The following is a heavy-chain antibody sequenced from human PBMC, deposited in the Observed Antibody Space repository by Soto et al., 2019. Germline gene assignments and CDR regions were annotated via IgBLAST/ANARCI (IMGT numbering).Heavy chain of an antibody. CDR1: GGSISSYY. V-gene: IGHV4-59*08. D-gene: IGHD3-3*01. Sequence: PSETLSLTCTVSGGSISSYYWSWIRQPPGKGLEWIGYIYYSGSTNYNPSLKSRVTISVDTSKNQFSLKLSSVTAADTAVYYCARIDYDFWSVPIDYWGQGTLVTVSS. J-gene: IGHJ4*02. CDR3: ARIDYDFWSVPIDY. CDR2: IYYSGST.